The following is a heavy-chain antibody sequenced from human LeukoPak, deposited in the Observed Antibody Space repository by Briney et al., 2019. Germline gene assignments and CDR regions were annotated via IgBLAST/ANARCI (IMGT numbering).Heavy chain of an antibody. D-gene: IGHD1-26*01. J-gene: IGHJ4*02. Sequence: GGSLRLSCAASAYTFSDYSMNWVRQAPGKGLEWVSYISGRSSTIYYADSVKGRFTISRDNAKNSMYLQMNSLRAEDTAVYYCARDRIKSGSYYFDYWGQGTLVTVSS. CDR1: AYTFSDYS. CDR2: ISGRSSTI. V-gene: IGHV3-48*01. CDR3: ARDRIKSGSYYFDY.